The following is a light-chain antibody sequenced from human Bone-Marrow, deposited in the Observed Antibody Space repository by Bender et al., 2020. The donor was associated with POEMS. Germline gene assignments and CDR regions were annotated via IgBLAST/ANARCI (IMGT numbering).Light chain of an antibody. CDR1: SSDVGGFDL. Sequence: QSALTQPASVSNSPGLSITISCTGTSSDVGGFDLVSWYQQLPGKAPKLIIYEVVQRPSGISGRFAGSKSGNTAYLTISGLLPEDEADYYCESYTSSMTRLFGTGTRVTVL. CDR3: ESYTSSMTRL. CDR2: EVV. J-gene: IGLJ1*01. V-gene: IGLV2-23*02.